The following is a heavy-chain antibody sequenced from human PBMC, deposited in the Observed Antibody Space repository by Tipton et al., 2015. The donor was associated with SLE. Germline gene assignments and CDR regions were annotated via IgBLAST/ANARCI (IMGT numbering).Heavy chain of an antibody. V-gene: IGHV3-21*01. D-gene: IGHD3/OR15-3a*01. J-gene: IGHJ3*02. Sequence: SLRLSCAASGFTFSSYSMNWVRQAPGKGLEWVSSISSSSSYIYYADSVKGRFTISRDNAKNSLYLQMNSLRAEATAVYYCARVRDWSRSTPVADAFDIWGQGTMVTVPS. CDR1: GFTFSSYS. CDR3: ARVRDWSRSTPVADAFDI. CDR2: ISSSSSYI.